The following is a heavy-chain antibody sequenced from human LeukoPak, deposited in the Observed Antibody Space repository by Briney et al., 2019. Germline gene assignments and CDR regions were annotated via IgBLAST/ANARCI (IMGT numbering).Heavy chain of an antibody. CDR3: VRDSDHAPDY. J-gene: IGHJ4*02. D-gene: IGHD3-10*01. CDR2: INVYNGHT. V-gene: IGHV1-18*01. CDR1: GCIFTNYG. Sequence: ASVKVSCKTSGCIFTNYGVSWVRQAPGQGLEWMGWINVYNGHTIYAQEFQGRVTLTTDTSTSTAHMDLRSLRSDDAVVYYCVRDSDHAPDYWGQGTLVTVSS.